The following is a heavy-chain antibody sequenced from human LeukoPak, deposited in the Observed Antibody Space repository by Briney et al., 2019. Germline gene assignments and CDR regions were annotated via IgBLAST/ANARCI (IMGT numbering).Heavy chain of an antibody. CDR2: TYYRSKWYN. V-gene: IGHV6-1*01. Sequence: SQTLSLTCAISGDSVSGNSAAWNWIRQSPSRGLEWLGRTYYRSKWYNDYAISVKSRITINPDTSKNQFSLQLNSVTPEDTAVYYCTRVGGYGDYGFDNWGQGTLVTVSS. CDR1: GDSVSGNSAA. J-gene: IGHJ4*02. D-gene: IGHD4-17*01. CDR3: TRVGGYGDYGFDN.